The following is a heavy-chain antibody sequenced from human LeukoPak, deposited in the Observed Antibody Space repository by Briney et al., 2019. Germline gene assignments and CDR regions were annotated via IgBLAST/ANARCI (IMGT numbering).Heavy chain of an antibody. J-gene: IGHJ4*01. CDR3: ARGYNYAFDD. V-gene: IGHV6-1*01. Sequence: SQTLSLTCVISGDSVSTNSAAWNWIRQSPSGGLEWLGRTYCRSKWYNDYAVSVKSRITINPDTSKNQFSLQLNSVTPEDTAVYYCARGYNYAFDDWGQGTLVTVSS. CDR1: GDSVSTNSAA. D-gene: IGHD5-18*01. CDR2: TYCRSKWYN.